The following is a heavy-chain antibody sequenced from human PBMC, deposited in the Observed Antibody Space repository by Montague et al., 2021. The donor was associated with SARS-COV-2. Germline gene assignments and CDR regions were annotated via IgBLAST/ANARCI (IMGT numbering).Heavy chain of an antibody. CDR2: IYYSGST. Sequence: TLSLTCTVSGGSISSGGYFWSWIRQHPGKGLEDIGYIYYSGSTYYNPSLKSRLTISVDTSKNQFSLKLSSETAADTAVYYCARRGTPGGMDVWGQGTTGTVSS. D-gene: IGHD1-1*01. V-gene: IGHV4-31*03. CDR3: ARRGTPGGMDV. J-gene: IGHJ6*02. CDR1: GGSISSGGYF.